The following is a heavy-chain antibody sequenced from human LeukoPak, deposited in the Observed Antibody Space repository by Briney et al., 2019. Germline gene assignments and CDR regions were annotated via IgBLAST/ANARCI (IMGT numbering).Heavy chain of an antibody. CDR1: GGSISSSSYY. Sequence: PSETLSLTCTVSGGSISSSSYYWGWIRQPPGKGLEWIGSIYYSGSTNYNPSLKSRVTISVDTSKNQFSLKLSSVTAADTAVYYCARAGTYYYDSSGPWGQGTLVTVSS. V-gene: IGHV4-39*07. J-gene: IGHJ5*02. CDR2: IYYSGST. CDR3: ARAGTYYYDSSGP. D-gene: IGHD3-22*01.